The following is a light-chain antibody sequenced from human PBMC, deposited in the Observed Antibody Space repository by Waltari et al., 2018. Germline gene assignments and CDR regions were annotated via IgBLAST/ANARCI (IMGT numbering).Light chain of an antibody. Sequence: QSALTQPASVSGSPGQSITIPCTGTRDDVGGFDYVSWYQHHPGRAPKFVIYEVSSRPSGVSDRFSGSKSGNTASLTISGLQPDDEADYYCNSYTSSSTHVFGTGTKVSVL. V-gene: IGLV2-14*01. CDR1: RDDVGGFDY. CDR2: EVS. J-gene: IGLJ1*01. CDR3: NSYTSSSTHV.